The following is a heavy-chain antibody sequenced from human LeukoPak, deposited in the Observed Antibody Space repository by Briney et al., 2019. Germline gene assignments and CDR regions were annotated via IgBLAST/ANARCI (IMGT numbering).Heavy chain of an antibody. V-gene: IGHV3-7*01. D-gene: IGHD2-21*02. CDR1: GFTFSNYW. J-gene: IGHJ4*02. CDR3: ARGMTRADY. CDR2: IKEDGSEK. Sequence: GGSLRLSCAASGFTFSNYWMNWVRQAPGKGLEWVANIKEDGSEKYYLDSVKGRFTISRDNAKNSLYLQMNSLRAEDTAVYYCARGMTRADYWGQGTLVTVSS.